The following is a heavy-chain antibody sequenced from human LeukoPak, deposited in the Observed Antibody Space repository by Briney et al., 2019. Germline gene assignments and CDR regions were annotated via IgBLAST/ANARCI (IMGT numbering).Heavy chain of an antibody. J-gene: IGHJ3*01. Sequence: GGSLRPSCAASRFTFSSYAMSWVRQAPGKGLEWVSGVSGSGGSTHYGGSVKGRFTISRDNSKNTLYLQMNSLRAEDTAVYYCAKETASGYGAFDFWGQGTMVTVSS. CDR3: AKETASGYGAFDF. CDR2: VSGSGGST. D-gene: IGHD3-22*01. CDR1: RFTFSSYA. V-gene: IGHV3-23*01.